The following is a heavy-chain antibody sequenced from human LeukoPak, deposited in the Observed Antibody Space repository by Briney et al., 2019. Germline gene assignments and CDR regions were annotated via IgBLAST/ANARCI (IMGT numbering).Heavy chain of an antibody. J-gene: IGHJ4*02. CDR3: ANLDTAMV. CDR1: GGSISSYY. V-gene: IGHV4-59*08. Sequence: PSETLSLTCTVSGGSISSYYWSWIRQPPGKGLEWIGYIYYGGSTNYNPSLKSRVTISVDTSKNQFSLKLSSVTAADTAVYYCANLDTAMVWGQGTLVTVSS. D-gene: IGHD5-18*01. CDR2: IYYGGST.